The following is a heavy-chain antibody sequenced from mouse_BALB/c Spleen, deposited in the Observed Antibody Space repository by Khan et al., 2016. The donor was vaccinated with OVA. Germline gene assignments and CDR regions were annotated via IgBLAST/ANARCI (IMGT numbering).Heavy chain of an antibody. Sequence: EVELVESGGGLVKPGGSLKLSCAASGFTFSTYAMSWVRQTPEKRLEWVATLSSDGDYTYFPDNVTGRFTISRATAKNTLCLQMTSLRSEDTARYYCARSPYGNFAYWGQGTLVTVSA. CDR2: LSSDGDYT. V-gene: IGHV5-9-3*01. J-gene: IGHJ3*01. CDR1: GFTFSTYA. CDR3: ARSPYGNFAY. D-gene: IGHD2-1*01.